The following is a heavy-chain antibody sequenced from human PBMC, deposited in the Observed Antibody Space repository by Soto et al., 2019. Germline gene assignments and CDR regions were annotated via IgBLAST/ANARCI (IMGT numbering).Heavy chain of an antibody. Sequence: EVQLLESGGGLVEPGGSLRLSCAASGFTFYSYAMTWVRQAPGKGLEWISSISDGVDGPYYADSVKGRFTISRDNSKNTLSLQMFSLRADDTAVYDCAKGGIGRAAGLESWGQGTLVTVSS. V-gene: IGHV3-23*01. CDR2: ISDGVDGP. CDR3: AKGGIGRAAGLES. J-gene: IGHJ5*02. CDR1: GFTFYSYA. D-gene: IGHD4-4*01.